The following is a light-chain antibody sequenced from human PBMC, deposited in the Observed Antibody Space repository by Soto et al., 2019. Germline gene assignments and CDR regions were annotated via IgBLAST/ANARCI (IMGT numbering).Light chain of an antibody. J-gene: IGKJ2*01. CDR3: KQYGSSPGT. Sequence: EIVLTQSPGTLSLSPGERATLSCWASQSVSFSYLAWYQQKPGQAPRLLIYGASSRASGIPNRFSGSGSGTDFTLTISRLEPEDFAVYYCKQYGSSPGTFGQGTKLEIK. CDR2: GAS. CDR1: QSVSFSY. V-gene: IGKV3-20*01.